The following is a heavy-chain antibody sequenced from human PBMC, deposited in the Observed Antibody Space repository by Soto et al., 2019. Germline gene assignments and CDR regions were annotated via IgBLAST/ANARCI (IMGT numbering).Heavy chain of an antibody. Sequence: PGGSLRLSCAASGFTFSSYGMHWVRQAPGKGLEWVAVIWYDGSNKYYADSVKGRFAISRDNSKNTLYLQMNSLRAEDTAVYYCARDDYYDSSGYYLGLDYWGQGTLVTVSS. CDR3: ARDDYYDSSGYYLGLDY. V-gene: IGHV3-33*01. D-gene: IGHD3-22*01. CDR1: GFTFSSYG. CDR2: IWYDGSNK. J-gene: IGHJ4*02.